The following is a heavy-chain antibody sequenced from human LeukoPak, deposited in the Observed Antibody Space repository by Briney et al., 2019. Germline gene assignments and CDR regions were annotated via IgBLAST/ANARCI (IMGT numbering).Heavy chain of an antibody. Sequence: PGRSLRLSCAASGFTFSSYGMHWVRQAPGKGLEWVAVISYDGSNKYYADSVKGRFTISRDNSKNTLYLQMNSLRAEDTAVYYCAKEGHGSSLDYWGQGTLVTVPS. CDR3: AKEGHGSSLDY. CDR1: GFTFSSYG. J-gene: IGHJ4*02. V-gene: IGHV3-30*18. CDR2: ISYDGSNK. D-gene: IGHD6-13*01.